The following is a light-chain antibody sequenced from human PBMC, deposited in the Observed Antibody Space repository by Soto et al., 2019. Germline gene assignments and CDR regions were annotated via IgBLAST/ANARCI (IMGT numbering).Light chain of an antibody. J-gene: IGLJ2*01. Sequence: QSALTQPPSASGSPGQSVTISCIGTSSDVGGYNYVSWYQQHPRKAPKLIIYEVSKRPSVVPDRFSGSKSGNTATLTVSGLQAEDEADYFCSSYAASNNLGVFGGRTKVTVL. CDR3: SSYAASNNLGV. CDR2: EVS. V-gene: IGLV2-8*01. CDR1: SSDVGGYNY.